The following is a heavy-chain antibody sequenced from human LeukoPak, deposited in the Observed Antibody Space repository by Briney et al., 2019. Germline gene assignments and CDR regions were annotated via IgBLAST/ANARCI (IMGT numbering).Heavy chain of an antibody. CDR2: IRAYNGDT. V-gene: IGHV1-18*01. CDR1: GYTFTSYG. J-gene: IGHJ6*02. Sequence: ASVKVSCKASGYTFTSYGISWVRQAPGQGLEWMGWIRAYNGDTNYAQKLQGRVTMTTDTSTSTAYMELRSLRSDDTDVYYCARVRQIGYSSSSRAYYYYYGMDVWGQGTTVTVSS. D-gene: IGHD6-6*01. CDR3: ARVRQIGYSSSSRAYYYYYGMDV.